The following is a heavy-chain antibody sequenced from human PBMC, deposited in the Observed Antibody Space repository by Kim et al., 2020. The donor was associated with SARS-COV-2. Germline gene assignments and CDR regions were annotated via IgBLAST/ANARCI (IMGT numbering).Heavy chain of an antibody. D-gene: IGHD6-19*01. CDR2: ISGSGTGT. V-gene: IGHV3-23*01. CDR3: ARDNSGWFGHY. CDR1: GFTFTDYA. J-gene: IGHJ4*01. Sequence: GGSLRLSCAASGFTFTDYAMTWVRQPPGKGLEWFSGISGSGTGTYYADSVKGRFTISRDTSRSTLYLQINSLRAEDTAVYYCARDNSGWFGHYWGHGTLV.